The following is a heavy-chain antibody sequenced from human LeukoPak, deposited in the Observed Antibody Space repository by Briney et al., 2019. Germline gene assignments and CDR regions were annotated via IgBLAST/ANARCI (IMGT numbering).Heavy chain of an antibody. V-gene: IGHV3-64*01. Sequence: GGSLRLSCAASGFTFSSYAMHWVRQAPGKGLEYVSAISSNGGSTYYANSVKGRFTISRDNSKNALYLQMGSLRAEDMAVYYCARDGRGYCSGGSCPHDAFDIWGQGTMVTVSS. CDR3: ARDGRGYCSGGSCPHDAFDI. CDR1: GFTFSSYA. J-gene: IGHJ3*02. CDR2: ISSNGGST. D-gene: IGHD2-15*01.